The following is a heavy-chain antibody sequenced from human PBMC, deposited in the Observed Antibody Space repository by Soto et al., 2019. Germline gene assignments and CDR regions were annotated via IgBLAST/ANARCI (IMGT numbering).Heavy chain of an antibody. CDR1: GFTFSSYS. V-gene: IGHV3-21*01. CDR3: ARDHVLLWFGEPYNWFDP. D-gene: IGHD3-10*01. CDR2: SSSSSSYI. Sequence: GGSLRLSCAASGFTFSSYSMNWVRQAPGKGLEWVSSSSSSSSYIYYADSVKGRFTISRDNAKNSLYLQMNSLRAEDTAVYYCARDHVLLWFGEPYNWFDPWGQGTLVTVSS. J-gene: IGHJ5*02.